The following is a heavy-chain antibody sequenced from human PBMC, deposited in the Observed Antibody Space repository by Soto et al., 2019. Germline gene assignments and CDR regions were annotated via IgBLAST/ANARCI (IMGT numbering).Heavy chain of an antibody. D-gene: IGHD1-1*01. CDR3: ARGQLFFYGDLTPYHRDMDV. J-gene: IGHJ6*02. CDR1: GGSFSDYY. Sequence: QVQLQQWGAGLLRPSETLSLTCAFYGGSFSDYYWSWVRQSPGKGLEWLGEVSHGRLPDYNPTLARRVTISVDTSKNQFSLPLTSVTAADTGVYYCARGQLFFYGDLTPYHRDMDVWGQGTTVTVSS. V-gene: IGHV4-34*01. CDR2: VSHGRLP.